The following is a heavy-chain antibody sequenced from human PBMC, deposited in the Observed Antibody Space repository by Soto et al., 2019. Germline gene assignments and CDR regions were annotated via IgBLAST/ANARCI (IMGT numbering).Heavy chain of an antibody. CDR3: ARDRGSSGYGYFDY. V-gene: IGHV4-59*01. CDR1: GGSISSYH. Sequence: QVQLQESGPGLVKPSETLSLTCAVSGGSISSYHWSWIRQPPGKGLEWIGYIYYSGSTNYNPSLKSRVAISVDTPKNQFSLKLSSVTAADTAVYYCARDRGSSGYGYFDYWGQGTLVTVSS. CDR2: IYYSGST. J-gene: IGHJ4*02. D-gene: IGHD6-13*01.